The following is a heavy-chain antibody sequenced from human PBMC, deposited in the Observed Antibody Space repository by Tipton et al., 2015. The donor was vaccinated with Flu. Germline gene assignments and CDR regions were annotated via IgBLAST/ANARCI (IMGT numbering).Heavy chain of an antibody. D-gene: IGHD2-2*01. CDR2: IYTSGST. CDR1: GGSISSYY. V-gene: IGHV4-4*07. J-gene: IGHJ6*02. Sequence: TLSLTCTVSGGSISSYYWSWIRQPAGKGLEWIGRIYTSGSTNHNPSLKSRVTMSVDTSKNQFSLKLSSVTAADTAVYYCAREGYCSSTSFWYYYYGMDVWAQGTTPPVSS. CDR3: AREGYCSSTSFWYYYYGMDV.